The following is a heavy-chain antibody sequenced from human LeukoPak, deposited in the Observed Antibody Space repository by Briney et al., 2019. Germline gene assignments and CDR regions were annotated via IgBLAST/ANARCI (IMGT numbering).Heavy chain of an antibody. J-gene: IGHJ4*02. CDR3: ASLSLKSSRVAKDNIF. CDR1: GGSISSYY. V-gene: IGHV4-59*08. CDR2: IYYSGST. Sequence: SETLSLTCTVSGGSISSYYWSWIRQPPGKGLEWIGYIYYSGSTNYNPSLKSRVTISVDTSKNQFSLKLSSVTAADTAVYYCASLSLKSSRVAKDNIFWGQGTLVTVSS. D-gene: IGHD5-12*01.